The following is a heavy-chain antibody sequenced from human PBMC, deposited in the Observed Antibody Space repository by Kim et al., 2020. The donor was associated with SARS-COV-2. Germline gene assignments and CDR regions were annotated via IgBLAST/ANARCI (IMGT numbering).Heavy chain of an antibody. J-gene: IGHJ4*02. CDR3: ARGGYGHWLERMPNEIDY. CDR2: INAGNGNT. Sequence: ASVKVSCKASGYTFTSYAMHWVRQAPGQRLEWMGWINAGNGNTKYSQKFQGRVTITRDTSASTAYMELSSLRSEDTAVYYCARGGYGHWLERMPNEIDYWGQGTLVTVSS. V-gene: IGHV1-3*01. CDR1: GYTFTSYA. D-gene: IGHD5-12*01.